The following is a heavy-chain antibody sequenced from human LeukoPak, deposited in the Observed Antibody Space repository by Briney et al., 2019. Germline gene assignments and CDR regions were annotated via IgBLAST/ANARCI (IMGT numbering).Heavy chain of an antibody. CDR3: ARHLGYCSSTSCSANFDY. CDR2: IYPGDSDT. V-gene: IGHV5-51*01. CDR1: GYSFTNYW. J-gene: IGHJ4*02. Sequence: GESLKISCKGSGYSFTNYWIAWARQMPGKGLEWMGIIYPGDSDTRYSPSFQGQVTISADKSINTAYLQWSSLKASDTAMYYCARHLGYCSSTSCSANFDYWGQGTLVTVSS. D-gene: IGHD2-2*01.